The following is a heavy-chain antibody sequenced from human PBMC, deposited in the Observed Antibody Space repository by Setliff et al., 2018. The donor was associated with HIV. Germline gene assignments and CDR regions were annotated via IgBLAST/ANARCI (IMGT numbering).Heavy chain of an antibody. CDR2: INVYNGDT. D-gene: IGHD3-10*01. CDR1: GYPFSNFG. CDR3: ATDRTQTGISMVRGRIVDPARYPLDY. Sequence: RASVKVSCKASGYPFSNFGVSWVRQAPGQGLEWMAWINVYNGDTNFALKFQGRVTLTKDTSTETAYMGLESLRSDDTAVYYCATDRTQTGISMVRGRIVDPARYPLDYWGQGTLVTVSS. V-gene: IGHV1-18*01. J-gene: IGHJ4*02.